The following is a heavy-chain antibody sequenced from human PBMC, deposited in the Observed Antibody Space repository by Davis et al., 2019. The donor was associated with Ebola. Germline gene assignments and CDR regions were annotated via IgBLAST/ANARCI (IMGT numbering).Heavy chain of an antibody. CDR2: LSSGGIT. D-gene: IGHD5-18*01. Sequence: PGGSLRLSCVVSGFSVSSNYMSWVRQAPGKGLECVSILSSGGITDYTGSVKGRFTISRDNSKNTLYLQMNNLRVEDTAVYYCARKYTYGFDWGQRTLVTVSS. CDR1: GFSVSSNY. J-gene: IGHJ4*02. V-gene: IGHV3-66*01. CDR3: ARKYTYGFD.